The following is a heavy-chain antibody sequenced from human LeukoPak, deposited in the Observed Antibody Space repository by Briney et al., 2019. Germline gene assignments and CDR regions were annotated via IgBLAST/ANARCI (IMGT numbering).Heavy chain of an antibody. CDR2: IYYSGST. CDR1: GGSISSNY. J-gene: IGHJ3*02. V-gene: IGHV4-59*08. CDR3: ARESDAFDI. Sequence: SETLSLTCTVSGGSISSNYWSWIRQPPGKGLEWIGYIYYSGSTNYNPSLKSRVTISVDASKNQFSLKLSSVTAADTAVYYCARESDAFDIWGQGTMVTVSS.